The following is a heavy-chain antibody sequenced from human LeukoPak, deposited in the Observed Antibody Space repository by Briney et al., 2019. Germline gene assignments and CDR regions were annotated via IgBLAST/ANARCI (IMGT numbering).Heavy chain of an antibody. CDR2: INHSGST. V-gene: IGHV4-34*01. D-gene: IGHD3-22*01. CDR3: ATQHYYDSSGYYSPTYNWFDP. CDR1: GGSFSGYY. Sequence: SETLSLTCAVYGGSFSGYYWSWIRQPPGKGLEWIGEINHSGSTNYNPSLKSRVTISVDTSKNQFSLKLSSVTAADTAVYYCATQHYYDSSGYYSPTYNWFDPWGQGTLVTVSS. J-gene: IGHJ5*02.